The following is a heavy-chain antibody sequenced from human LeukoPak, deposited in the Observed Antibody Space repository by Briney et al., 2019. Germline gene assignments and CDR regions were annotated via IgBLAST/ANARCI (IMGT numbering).Heavy chain of an antibody. D-gene: IGHD3-9*01. CDR1: GGSISSSSYY. V-gene: IGHV4-39*07. CDR2: IYYSGST. Sequence: PSETLSLTCTVSGGSISSSSYYWGWIRQPPGKGLEWIGSIYYSGSTYYNPSLQSRVTISIDTSKNQFSLKLRFVTAADTAVYYSARDREGYFGLTYYYYYMDVWGKGTTVTISS. CDR3: ARDREGYFGLTYYYYYMDV. J-gene: IGHJ6*03.